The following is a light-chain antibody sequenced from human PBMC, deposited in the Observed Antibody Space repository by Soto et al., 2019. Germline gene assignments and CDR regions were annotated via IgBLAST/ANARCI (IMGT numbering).Light chain of an antibody. Sequence: EIVRTPSPAALSVSTRDRAALSCRASQNLSRYFLAWYQHKPGQAPRLLIHGASDRATGIPDRFSGSGSGTDFTLTISRLEPEDFAVYYCQQYGSATSVTFGQGTRLEI. CDR1: QNLSRYF. CDR3: QQYGSATSVT. CDR2: GAS. J-gene: IGKJ5*01. V-gene: IGKV3-20*01.